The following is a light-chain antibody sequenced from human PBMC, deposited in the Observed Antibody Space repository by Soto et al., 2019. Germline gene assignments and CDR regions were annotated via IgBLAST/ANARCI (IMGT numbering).Light chain of an antibody. CDR1: SSNIGGNS. Sequence: QSVLTQPPSVSAAPGQKGTISCSGSSSNIGGNSVSWYQQLPGSAPKLLIYDDNKRPSGIPDRLSGSKSGTSATLGITGFQTGYEADYYCVSWDRSLSGYVLGTGPKVTV. V-gene: IGLV1-51*01. J-gene: IGLJ1*01. CDR2: DDN. CDR3: VSWDRSLSGYV.